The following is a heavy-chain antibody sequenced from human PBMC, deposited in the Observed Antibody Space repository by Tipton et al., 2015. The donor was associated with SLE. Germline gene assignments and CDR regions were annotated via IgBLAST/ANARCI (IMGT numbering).Heavy chain of an antibody. CDR2: IHYSGST. Sequence: PGLVKPSETLSLDCIVSGASISSNSYSWGWIRQPPGKGLEWIGIIHYSGSTYYYPSLKSRITISLDTSKNQFSLEVRSVTAADTAVYYCVRLRSKVLIDYWGQGTLVTVSS. CDR1: GASISSNSYS. J-gene: IGHJ4*02. D-gene: IGHD2-8*01. CDR3: VRLRSKVLIDY. V-gene: IGHV4-39*07.